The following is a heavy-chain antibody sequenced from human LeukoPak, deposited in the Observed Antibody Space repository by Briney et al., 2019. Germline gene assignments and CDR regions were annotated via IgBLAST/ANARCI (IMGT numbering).Heavy chain of an antibody. V-gene: IGHV4-34*01. D-gene: IGHD3-3*01. J-gene: IGHJ3*02. CDR1: GGSFSGYY. CDR3: ARGHPDFWSGYYRPFGAFDI. CDR2: INHSGST. Sequence: PSETLSLTCAVYGGSFSGYYWSWIRQPPGKGLEWIGEINHSGSTNYNPSLKSRVTISVDTSKNQFSLKLSSVTAADTAVYYCARGHPDFWSGYYRPFGAFDIWGQGTMVTVSP.